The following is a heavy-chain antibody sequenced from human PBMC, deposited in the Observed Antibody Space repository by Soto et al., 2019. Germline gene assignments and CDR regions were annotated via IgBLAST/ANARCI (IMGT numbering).Heavy chain of an antibody. Sequence: EVQLVESGGGLVQPGGSLRLSCAASGFTFSNYWMSWVRQAPGKGLEWVANMKQDGSEKDYVGSVKGRFTISRDNAKNSLYLPMNSLTTEDTAVYYCASLITPRVLDSWGQGTLVTVSS. CDR1: GFTFSNYW. V-gene: IGHV3-7*05. D-gene: IGHD1-20*01. J-gene: IGHJ4*02. CDR2: MKQDGSEK. CDR3: ASLITPRVLDS.